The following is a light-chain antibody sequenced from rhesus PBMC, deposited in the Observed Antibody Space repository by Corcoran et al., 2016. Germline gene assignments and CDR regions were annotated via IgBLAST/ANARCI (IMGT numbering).Light chain of an antibody. J-gene: IGKJ1*01. V-gene: IGKV1-22*01. CDR3: LQYCSSPRT. Sequence: DIQMTQSPSSLSASVGDKVTITCRASQGISSWIAWYQQKPGKAPKLLICKASSLQSGVPSRHSGSGSGTDFTLTIRTLQPEDFSTYYRLQYCSSPRTFGQGTKVEIK. CDR1: QGISSW. CDR2: KAS.